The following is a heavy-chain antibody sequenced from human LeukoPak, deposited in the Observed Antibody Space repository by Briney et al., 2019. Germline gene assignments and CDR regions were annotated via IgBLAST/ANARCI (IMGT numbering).Heavy chain of an antibody. CDR1: GGSVTTTSYY. CDR2: INHSGST. J-gene: IGHJ4*02. Sequence: PSETLSLTCTVSGGSVTTTSYYWSWIRQPPGKGLEWIGEINHSGSTNYNPSLKSRVTISVDTSKNQFSLKLSSVTAADTAVYYCARGRGFYWGQGTLVTVSS. D-gene: IGHD3-10*01. V-gene: IGHV4-39*07. CDR3: ARGRGFY.